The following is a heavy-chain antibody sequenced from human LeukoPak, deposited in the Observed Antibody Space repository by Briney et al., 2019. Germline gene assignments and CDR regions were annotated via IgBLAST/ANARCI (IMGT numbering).Heavy chain of an antibody. Sequence: GRSLRFSCAASGLTFSSNGMAGCRQAPGKGLEWVAVISYDGINKYYADSVKGRFTISRDNSKNTLYLQMNSLRAEDTAVYYCAKDGIYYGSGSYYPKDYWGRGTLVTVSS. D-gene: IGHD3-10*01. CDR2: ISYDGINK. J-gene: IGHJ4*02. CDR3: AKDGIYYGSGSYYPKDY. CDR1: GLTFSSNG. V-gene: IGHV3-30*18.